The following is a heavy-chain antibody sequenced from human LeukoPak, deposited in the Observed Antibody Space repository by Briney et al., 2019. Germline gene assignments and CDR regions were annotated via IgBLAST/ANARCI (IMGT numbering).Heavy chain of an antibody. J-gene: IGHJ4*02. Sequence: SETLSLTCTVSGGSISSYYWSWIRQPPGKGLEWIGYIYYSGSTNYNPSLKSRVTISVDTSKNQFSLKLSSVTAADTAVYYCARETYSGYIYWGQGTLVTVSS. CDR2: IYYSGST. V-gene: IGHV4-59*01. D-gene: IGHD5-12*01. CDR3: ARETYSGYIY. CDR1: GGSISSYY.